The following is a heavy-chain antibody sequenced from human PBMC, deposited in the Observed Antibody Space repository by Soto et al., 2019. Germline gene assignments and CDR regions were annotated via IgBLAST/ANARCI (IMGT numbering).Heavy chain of an antibody. J-gene: IGHJ6*03. CDR1: GFTFSSYW. CDR2: IKQDGSEK. Sequence: GGSLRLSCAASGFTFSSYWMSWVRQAPGKGLEWVANIKQDGSEKYYVDSVKGRFTISGDNAKNSLYLQMNSLRAEDTAVYYCARDKSDRCSGGSCYFYYYYYMDVWGKGTTVTVSS. CDR3: ARDKSDRCSGGSCYFYYYYYMDV. V-gene: IGHV3-7*01. D-gene: IGHD2-15*01.